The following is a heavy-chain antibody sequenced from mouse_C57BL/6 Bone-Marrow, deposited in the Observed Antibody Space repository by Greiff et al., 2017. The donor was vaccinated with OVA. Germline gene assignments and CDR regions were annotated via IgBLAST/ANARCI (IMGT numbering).Heavy chain of an antibody. Sequence: VKLMESGAELARPGASVKLSCKASGYTFTSYGISWVKQRTGQGLEWIGEIYPRSGNTYYNEKFKGKATLTADKSSSTAYMELRSLTSEDSAVYFCGRRRDYGSSYWYFDVWGTGTTVTVSS. CDR3: GRRRDYGSSYWYFDV. CDR1: GYTFTSYG. D-gene: IGHD1-1*01. V-gene: IGHV1-81*01. CDR2: IYPRSGNT. J-gene: IGHJ1*03.